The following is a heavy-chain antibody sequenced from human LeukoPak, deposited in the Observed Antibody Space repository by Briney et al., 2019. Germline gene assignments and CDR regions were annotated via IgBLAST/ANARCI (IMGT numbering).Heavy chain of an antibody. Sequence: GGSLRLSCAASGFTFSSYEMNWVRQAPGKGLEWVSYISSSGSTIYYADSVKGRFTISRDNAKNSLYLQMNSLRAEDTAVYYCARDGSQWLDNVFDIWGQGTMVTVSP. V-gene: IGHV3-48*03. CDR2: ISSSGSTI. J-gene: IGHJ3*02. CDR3: ARDGSQWLDNVFDI. CDR1: GFTFSSYE. D-gene: IGHD6-19*01.